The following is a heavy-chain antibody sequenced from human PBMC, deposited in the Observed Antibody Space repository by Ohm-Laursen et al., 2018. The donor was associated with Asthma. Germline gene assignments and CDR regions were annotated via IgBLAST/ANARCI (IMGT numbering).Heavy chain of an antibody. CDR3: TKEDFGSSYFDH. CDR1: GFTFSTYA. D-gene: IGHD3-3*01. CDR2: ISANGGAT. Sequence: GSLRLSCAASGFTFSTYAMTWIRPAPGKGLEWVAAISANGGATYYADSVRGQFTVSRDNSKNTLFLQMHSLRAEDTAVYYCTKEDFGSSYFDHWGQGALVTVSP. V-gene: IGHV3-23*01. J-gene: IGHJ4*02.